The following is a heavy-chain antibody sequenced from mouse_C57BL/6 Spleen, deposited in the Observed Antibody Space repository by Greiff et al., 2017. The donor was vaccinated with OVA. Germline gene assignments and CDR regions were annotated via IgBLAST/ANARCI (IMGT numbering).Heavy chain of an antibody. D-gene: IGHD3-2*02. CDR1: GYAFSSSW. CDR2: IYPGDGDT. V-gene: IGHV1-82*01. CDR3: ARDSSGPWYFDV. J-gene: IGHJ1*03. Sequence: VMLVESGPELVKPGASVKISCTASGYAFSSSWMNWVKQRPGKGLEWIGRIYPGDGDTNYNGKFKGKATLTADKTSSTAYMQLSSLTSEDSAVDYWARDSSGPWYFDVWGTGTTVTVSS.